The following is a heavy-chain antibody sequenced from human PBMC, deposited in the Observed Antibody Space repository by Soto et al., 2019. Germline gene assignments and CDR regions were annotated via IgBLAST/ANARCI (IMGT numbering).Heavy chain of an antibody. J-gene: IGHJ3*02. CDR1: GFTVSSNY. Sequence: EVQLVESGGGLVQPGGSLRLSCAASGFTVSSNYMSWVRQAPGKGLEWGSGFYSGGSTYYADSVKGRFTICRHTPKNTLYLRTNSLRAEDTAVYYCARARIGEVVAARGAFAIWGQGTMVPVCS. D-gene: IGHD2-15*01. V-gene: IGHV3-53*04. CDR2: FYSGGST. CDR3: ARARIGEVVAARGAFAI.